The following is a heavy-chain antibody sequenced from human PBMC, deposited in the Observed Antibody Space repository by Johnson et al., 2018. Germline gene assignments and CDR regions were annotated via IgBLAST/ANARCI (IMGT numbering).Heavy chain of an antibody. CDR1: GFTFSVYG. J-gene: IGHJ6*02. Sequence: QVQLVESGGGVVEPGRSLRLSCTASGFTFSVYGMHWVRQATGRGLAWVAVIWHDGSNAEYADSVKGRFIMSRDNSKNTLYLQMNSLRAEDTAVYYCARDFSSKRDLDVWGQGTTVTVSS. V-gene: IGHV3-33*01. CDR3: ARDFSSKRDLDV. D-gene: IGHD2/OR15-2a*01. CDR2: IWHDGSNA.